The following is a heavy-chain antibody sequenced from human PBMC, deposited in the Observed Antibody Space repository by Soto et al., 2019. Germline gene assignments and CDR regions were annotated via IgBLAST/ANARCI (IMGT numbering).Heavy chain of an antibody. V-gene: IGHV1-69*02. J-gene: IGHJ5*02. CDR1: GGTFSSYT. Sequence: SVKVSCKASGGTFSSYTISWVRQAPGQGLEWMGRIIPILGIANYAQKFQGRVTITADKSTSTAYMELSSLRSEDTAVYYCARGVRIAGTLNWFDPWGQGTLVTVSS. D-gene: IGHD6-6*01. CDR2: IIPILGIA. CDR3: ARGVRIAGTLNWFDP.